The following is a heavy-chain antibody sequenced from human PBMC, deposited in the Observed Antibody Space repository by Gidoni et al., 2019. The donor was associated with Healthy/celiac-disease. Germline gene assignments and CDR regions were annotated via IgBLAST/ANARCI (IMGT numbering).Heavy chain of an antibody. Sequence: QVQLQQWGAGLLKPSETLSLTFAVYGGSFSGYYWSWIRQPPGKGLEWIGEINHSGSTNYNPSLKSRVTISVDTSKNQFSLKLSSVTAADTAVYYCARFASADYGFDYWGQGTLVTVSS. CDR1: GGSFSGYY. J-gene: IGHJ4*02. V-gene: IGHV4-34*01. CDR3: ARFASADYGFDY. CDR2: INHSGST. D-gene: IGHD4-17*01.